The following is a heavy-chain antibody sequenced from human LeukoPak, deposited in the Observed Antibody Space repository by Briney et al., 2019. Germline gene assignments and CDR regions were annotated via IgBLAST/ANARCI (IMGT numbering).Heavy chain of an antibody. CDR3: ARVSGQQLAHIDY. Sequence: GGSLRLSCAASGFTFSSYSMKWVRQAPGKGLEWVSYISSSSSTIYYADSVKGRFTISRDNAKNSLYLQVNSLRAEDTAVYYCARVSGQQLAHIDYWGQGTLVTVSS. J-gene: IGHJ4*02. CDR2: ISSSSSTI. CDR1: GFTFSSYS. D-gene: IGHD6-13*01. V-gene: IGHV3-48*01.